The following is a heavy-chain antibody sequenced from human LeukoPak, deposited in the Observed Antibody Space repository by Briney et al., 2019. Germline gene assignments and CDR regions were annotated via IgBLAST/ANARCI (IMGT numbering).Heavy chain of an antibody. CDR2: IIPIFGTA. V-gene: IGHV1-69*13. D-gene: IGHD2-2*01. CDR1: GGTFSSYA. J-gene: IGHJ4*02. CDR3: ARRYCSSTSCYPFDY. Sequence: SVKVSCKASGGTFSSYAISWVRQAPGQGLEWMGGIIPIFGTANYAQKFQGRVTITADESTSTAYMELSSLRSEDTAVYYCARRYCSSTSCYPFDYWGQGTLVTVSS.